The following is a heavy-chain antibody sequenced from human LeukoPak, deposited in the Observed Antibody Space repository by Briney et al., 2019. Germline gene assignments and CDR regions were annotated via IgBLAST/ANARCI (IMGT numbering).Heavy chain of an antibody. CDR1: GFTFSDYY. CDR2: ISSSSSYT. J-gene: IGHJ5*02. V-gene: IGHV3-11*05. D-gene: IGHD2-2*01. Sequence: GGSLTLSCTASGFTFSDYYMSWIRQAPGKGLEWVSYISSSSSYTNYADSVKGRFTISRDNAKNSLYLQMNSLRAEDTAVYYCARDPTRYCSSTSCYGDAWFDPWVQGTLATVTS. CDR3: ARDPTRYCSSTSCYGDAWFDP.